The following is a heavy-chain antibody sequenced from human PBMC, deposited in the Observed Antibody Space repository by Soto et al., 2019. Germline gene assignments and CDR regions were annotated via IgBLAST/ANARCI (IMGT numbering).Heavy chain of an antibody. J-gene: IGHJ4*02. V-gene: IGHV3-30-3*01. CDR1: GFTFSSYA. Sequence: QVQLVESGGGVVQPGRSLRLSCAASGFTFSSYAMHWVRQAPGKGLEWVAVISYDGTKKYYADSVKGRFTISRDDSKNTLFLQMNSLRREDTALYYCARGRKGGDSWFWDYFDYWGQGVLVTVSS. CDR3: ARGRKGGDSWFWDYFDY. CDR2: ISYDGTKK. D-gene: IGHD6-13*01.